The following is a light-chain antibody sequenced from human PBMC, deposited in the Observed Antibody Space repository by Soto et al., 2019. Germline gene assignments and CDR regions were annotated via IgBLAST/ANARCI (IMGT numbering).Light chain of an antibody. CDR3: QEYGGSSRP. V-gene: IGKV3-20*01. J-gene: IGKJ1*01. Sequence: EIVLTQTPGNLSLSPGGRATLSCRASQTVSSTYLAWYHQKHGQXHRLLIYGVSNRATGIPDRFSASWSGTDGTITISRLEQEDCEVYDGQEYGGSSRPFGQGTKVDIK. CDR1: QTVSSTY. CDR2: GVS.